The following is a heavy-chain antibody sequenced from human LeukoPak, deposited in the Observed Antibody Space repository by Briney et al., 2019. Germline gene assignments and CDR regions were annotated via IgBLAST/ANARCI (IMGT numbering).Heavy chain of an antibody. Sequence: GGSLRLSCAASGFTFSSYSMNWVRQAPGKGLEWVSGISWNSGGIGYADSVKGRFTISRDNAKNSLYLQMNSLRAEDTALYYRAKNQLPYYYYYGMDVWGQGTTVTVSS. V-gene: IGHV3-9*01. CDR2: ISWNSGGI. D-gene: IGHD2-2*01. CDR1: GFTFSSYS. J-gene: IGHJ6*02. CDR3: AKNQLPYYYYYGMDV.